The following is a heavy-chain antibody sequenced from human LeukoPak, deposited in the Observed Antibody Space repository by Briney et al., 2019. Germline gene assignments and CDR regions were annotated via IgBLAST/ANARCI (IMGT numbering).Heavy chain of an antibody. CDR3: ANSPDGAFDY. CDR1: GGSFSSYS. D-gene: IGHD4-23*01. V-gene: IGHV4-59*04. CDR2: IYHSGST. J-gene: IGHJ4*02. Sequence: SETLSLTCTVSGGSFSSYSWSWFRQPPGKGLEWIGSIYHSGSTYYNPSLKSRVTISVDTSKNQFSLKLSSVTAADTAVYYCANSPDGAFDYWGQGTLVTVSS.